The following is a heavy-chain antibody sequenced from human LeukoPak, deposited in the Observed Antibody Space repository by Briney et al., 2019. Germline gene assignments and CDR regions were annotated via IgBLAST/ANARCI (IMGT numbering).Heavy chain of an antibody. CDR3: ARVGGPGYSSSSRVFDY. J-gene: IGHJ4*02. V-gene: IGHV1-46*01. CDR1: GYTFTSYY. CDR2: INPSGGST. D-gene: IGHD6-6*01. Sequence: ASVKVSCKASGYTFTSYYMHWVRQAPGQGLEWMGIINPSGGSTSYAQKFQGRVTMTRDTSTSTVYMELSSLRSEDTAVYYGARVGGPGYSSSSRVFDYCGQGTLVTVSS.